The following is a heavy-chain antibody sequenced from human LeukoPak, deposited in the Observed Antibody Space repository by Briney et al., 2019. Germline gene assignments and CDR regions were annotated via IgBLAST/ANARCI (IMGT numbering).Heavy chain of an antibody. CDR3: AGGGGSQGLGARFAEYFQH. V-gene: IGHV3-23*01. CDR2: ISGSGGST. Sequence: PGGSLRLSCAASGFTFSSYGMSWVRQAPGKGLEWVSVISGSGGSTYYADSVKGRFTISRDNSKNTLYLQMNSLRAEDTAVYYCAGGGGSQGLGARFAEYFQHWGQGTLVTVSS. CDR1: GFTFSSYG. D-gene: IGHD1-26*01. J-gene: IGHJ1*01.